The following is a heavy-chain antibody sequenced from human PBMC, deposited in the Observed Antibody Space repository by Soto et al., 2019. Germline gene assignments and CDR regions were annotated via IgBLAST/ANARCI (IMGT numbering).Heavy chain of an antibody. V-gene: IGHV3-23*01. J-gene: IGHJ4*02. CDR3: ARDCSSSSCSVWRY. Sequence: HPGGSLRLSCAASGFSLKNYAMTWVRQAPGKGLEWVSGITGSGDKTYYADSVKGRFIISRDNSENTLYLQMNSLRAEDTALYYCARDCSSSSCSVWRYWGQGTQVTVSS. CDR1: GFSLKNYA. CDR2: ITGSGDKT. D-gene: IGHD2-2*01.